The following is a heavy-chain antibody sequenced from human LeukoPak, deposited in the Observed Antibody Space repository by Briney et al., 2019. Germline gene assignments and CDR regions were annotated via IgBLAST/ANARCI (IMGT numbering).Heavy chain of an antibody. CDR1: GFTFSSYS. J-gene: IGHJ3*01. D-gene: IGHD2-15*01. CDR3: ARETRLLRAFDL. V-gene: IGHV3-74*01. Sequence: SRGSLRLSCAASGFTFSSYSMNWVREAPGKGLVWVSRVNSDGSSGSYADSVKGRFTISRDNAKNTLYLQMKSLGAEDTAVYYCARETRLLRAFDLWGQGTMVTVSS. CDR2: VNSDGSSG.